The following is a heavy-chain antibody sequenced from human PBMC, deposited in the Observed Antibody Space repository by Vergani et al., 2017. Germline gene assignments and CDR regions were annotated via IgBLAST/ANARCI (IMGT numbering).Heavy chain of an antibody. CDR2: ISGSGGST. V-gene: IGHV3-23*04. D-gene: IGHD5-12*01. CDR1: GFTFSSYA. J-gene: IGHJ6*03. Sequence: EVQLVESGGGLVKPGGSLRLSCAASGFTFSSYAMSWVRQAPGKGLEWVSAISGSGGSTYYADSVKDRFTISRDNSKNTLYLQMNSLRAEDTAVYYCAKSVVNGLRSYYYYYYMDVWGKGTTVTVSS. CDR3: AKSVVNGLRSYYYYYYMDV.